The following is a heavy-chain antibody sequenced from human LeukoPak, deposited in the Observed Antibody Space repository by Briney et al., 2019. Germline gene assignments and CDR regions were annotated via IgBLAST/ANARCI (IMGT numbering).Heavy chain of an antibody. CDR1: GGSISSYY. D-gene: IGHD3-22*01. J-gene: IGHJ5*02. Sequence: PSETLSLTCTVSGGSISSYYWSWIRQPPGKGLEWIGYIYYSGSTNYNPSLKSRVTISVDTSKNQFSLKLSSVTAADTAVYYCARQDSSGYFNWFDPWGQGTLATVSS. CDR2: IYYSGST. V-gene: IGHV4-59*01. CDR3: ARQDSSGYFNWFDP.